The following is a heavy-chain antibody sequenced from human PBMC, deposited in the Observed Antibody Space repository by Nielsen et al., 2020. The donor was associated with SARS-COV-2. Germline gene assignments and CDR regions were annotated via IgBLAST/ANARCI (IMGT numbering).Heavy chain of an antibody. V-gene: IGHV3-21*01. D-gene: IGHD3-10*01. CDR3: ARDLSYYGSGSYWRGFDY. Sequence: GESLKISCAASGFTFSSYSMNWVRQAPGKGLEWVSSISSSSSYIYYADSVKGRFTISRDNAKNSLYLQMNSLRAEDTAVYYCARDLSYYGSGSYWRGFDYWGQGTLVTVSS. CDR1: GFTFSSYS. J-gene: IGHJ4*02. CDR2: ISSSSSYI.